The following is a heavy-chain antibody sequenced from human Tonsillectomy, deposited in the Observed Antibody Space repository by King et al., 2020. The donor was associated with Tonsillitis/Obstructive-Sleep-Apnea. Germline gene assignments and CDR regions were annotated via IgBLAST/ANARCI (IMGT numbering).Heavy chain of an antibody. Sequence: VQLVESGGGLVQPGRSLRLSCAASGFTFDDYAMYWVRQAPGKGLEWVSGISWNSGSIVYADSVKGRFTISRDNAKNSLYLQMNSLRAEDTALYYCAKYRTIAESGTPGYYFDIWGQGTMVTVSS. CDR2: ISWNSGSI. D-gene: IGHD6-13*01. V-gene: IGHV3-9*01. CDR1: GFTFDDYA. J-gene: IGHJ3*02. CDR3: AKYRTIAESGTPGYYFDI.